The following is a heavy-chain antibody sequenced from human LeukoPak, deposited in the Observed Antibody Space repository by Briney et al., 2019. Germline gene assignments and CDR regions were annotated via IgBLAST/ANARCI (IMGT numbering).Heavy chain of an antibody. CDR3: AKDGNYYGSGTLGTDY. CDR2: ISYDGSNK. CDR1: GFTFSDYA. D-gene: IGHD3-10*01. J-gene: IGHJ4*02. Sequence: PGGSLRLSCAASGFTFSDYAMDWVRQAPGKGLEWVAVISYDGSNKYYADSVKGRFTISRDNSKNTLYLQMNSLRAEDTAVYYCAKDGNYYGSGTLGTDYWGQGTLVTVSS. V-gene: IGHV3-30*18.